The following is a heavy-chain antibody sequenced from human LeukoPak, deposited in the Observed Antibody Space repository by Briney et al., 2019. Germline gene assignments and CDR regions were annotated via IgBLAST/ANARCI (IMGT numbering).Heavy chain of an antibody. CDR2: INHSGTF. J-gene: IGHJ6*02. V-gene: IGHV4-34*01. CDR3: ARDRGEQIDYSPHYYYYGMDV. D-gene: IGHD3-10*01. Sequence: SETLSLTCAVYGASFNGYYWSWIRQSPGKGLEWIGEINHSGTFNCNPSLESRVAMSVDTSKNQFSLQLNSVTPEDTAVYYCARDRGEQIDYSPHYYYYGMDVWGQGTTVTVSS. CDR1: GASFNGYY.